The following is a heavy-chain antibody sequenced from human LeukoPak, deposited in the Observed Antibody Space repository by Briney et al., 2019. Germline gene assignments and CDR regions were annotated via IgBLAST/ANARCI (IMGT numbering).Heavy chain of an antibody. CDR2: ISYDGSNK. Sequence: PGGSLRLSCAASGFTFSSYGMHWVRQAPGKGLEWVAVISYDGSNKYYADSVKGRFTISRDNSKNTLYLQMNSLRAEDTAVYYCAKDPGYSSGWATTLFDYWGQGTLVTVSS. J-gene: IGHJ4*02. V-gene: IGHV3-30*18. CDR3: AKDPGYSSGWATTLFDY. D-gene: IGHD6-19*01. CDR1: GFTFSSYG.